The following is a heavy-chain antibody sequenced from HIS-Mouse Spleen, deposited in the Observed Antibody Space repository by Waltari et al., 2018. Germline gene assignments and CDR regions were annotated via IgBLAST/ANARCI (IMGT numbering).Heavy chain of an antibody. CDR3: ARSPYYDFWSGYSDNWFDP. J-gene: IGHJ5*02. Sequence: QVQLQESGPGLVKPSQTLSLTCTVSGGSISSGGYYWSWIRQHPGKGLEWIGYNYYSGSTSSNPSLKSQVTISVDTSKNQFSLKLSSVTAADTAVYYCARSPYYDFWSGYSDNWFDPWGQGTLVTVSS. V-gene: IGHV4-31*01. CDR1: GGSISSGGYY. CDR2: NYYSGST. D-gene: IGHD3-3*01.